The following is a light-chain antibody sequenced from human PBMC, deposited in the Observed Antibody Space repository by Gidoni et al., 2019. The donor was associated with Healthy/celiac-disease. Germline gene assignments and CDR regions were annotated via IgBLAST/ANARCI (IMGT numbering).Light chain of an antibody. Sequence: IVSTQSSVTLSLPPGERATLSCRASPSVRSSYLAWYQQKPGQAPRLLIHGASSRATGIPDRFSGSGSGTDFTLTISRLKPEDFAVYYCQQYGSSPYTFGQGTKLEIK. CDR1: PSVRSSY. V-gene: IGKV3-20*01. CDR2: GAS. J-gene: IGKJ2*01. CDR3: QQYGSSPYT.